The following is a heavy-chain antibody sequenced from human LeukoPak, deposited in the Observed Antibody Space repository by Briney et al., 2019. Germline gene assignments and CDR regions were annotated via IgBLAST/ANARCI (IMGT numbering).Heavy chain of an antibody. CDR1: GGTFSSYA. CDR2: IIPIFGIA. D-gene: IGHD3-22*01. J-gene: IGHJ4*02. V-gene: IGHV1-69*04. Sequence: SVKVSCKDSGGTFSSYAISWVRQAPGQGLEWMGRIIPIFGIANYAQKFQGRVTITADKSTSTAYMELSSLRSEDTAVYYCARDPDEDYYDSSGYYYWGQGTLVTVSS. CDR3: ARDPDEDYYDSSGYYY.